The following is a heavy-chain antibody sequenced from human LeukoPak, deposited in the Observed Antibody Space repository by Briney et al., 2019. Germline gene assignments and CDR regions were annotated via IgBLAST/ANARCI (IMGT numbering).Heavy chain of an antibody. D-gene: IGHD3-22*01. CDR2: IYPGDSDT. CDR3: ARLTPHYDSSGYLDYLDY. J-gene: IGHJ4*02. CDR1: GYSFTSYW. Sequence: GESLKIPCKGSGYSFTSYWIGWVRQMPGKGLEWMGIIYPGDSDTRYSPSFQGQVTISADKSISTAYLQWSSLKASDTAMYYCARLTPHYDSSGYLDYLDYWGQGTLVTVSS. V-gene: IGHV5-51*01.